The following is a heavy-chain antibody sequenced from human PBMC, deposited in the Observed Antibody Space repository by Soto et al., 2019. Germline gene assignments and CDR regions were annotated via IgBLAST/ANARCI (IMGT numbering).Heavy chain of an antibody. V-gene: IGHV3-23*01. D-gene: IGHD6-19*01. CDR3: AKDSGYNSGWYRGGLDY. Sequence: GGSLRLSCAASGFTFNSYAMSWVRQAPGKGLEWVSAISGSGGTTYYADSVKGRFSISKDISKNTLYLQMNSLRAEDTAVYYCAKDSGYNSGWYRGGLDYWGQGTLVTVSS. CDR1: GFTFNSYA. J-gene: IGHJ4*02. CDR2: ISGSGGTT.